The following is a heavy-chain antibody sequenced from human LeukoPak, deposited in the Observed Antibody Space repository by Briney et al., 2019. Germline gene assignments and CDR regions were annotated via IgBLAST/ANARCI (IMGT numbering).Heavy chain of an antibody. CDR2: ISAYNGNT. Sequence: ASVKVSCKASGYTFTSYGISWVRQAPGQGLEWMGWISAYNGNTNYAQRLQGRVTMTRNTSISTAYMELSSLRSEDTAVYYCAKRGYSYYGSDYWGQGTLVTVSS. CDR1: GYTFTSYG. V-gene: IGHV1-18*01. CDR3: AKRGYSYYGSDY. J-gene: IGHJ4*02. D-gene: IGHD5-18*01.